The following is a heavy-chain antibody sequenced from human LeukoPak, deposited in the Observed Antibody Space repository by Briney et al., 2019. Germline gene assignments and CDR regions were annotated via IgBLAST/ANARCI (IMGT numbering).Heavy chain of an antibody. CDR3: ARMGTEGYYYDSSPGMPLYYFDY. V-gene: IGHV3-23*01. D-gene: IGHD3-22*01. J-gene: IGHJ4*02. CDR1: GFTFSSYA. CDR2: ISGSGGST. Sequence: LAGGSLRLSCAASGFTFSSYAMSWVRQAPGKGLEWVSAISGSGGSTYYADSVKGRFTISRDNSKNTLYLQMNSLRAEDTAVYYCARMGTEGYYYDSSPGMPLYYFDYWGQGTLVTVSS.